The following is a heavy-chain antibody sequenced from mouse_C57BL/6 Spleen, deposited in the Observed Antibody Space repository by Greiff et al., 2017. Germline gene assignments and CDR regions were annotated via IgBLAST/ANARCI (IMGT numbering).Heavy chain of an antibody. CDR2: IYPGDGDT. D-gene: IGHD1-1*01. CDR1: GYAFSSYW. CDR3: ARSLTTVEATGYFDV. Sequence: QVQLQQSGAELVKPGASVKISCKASGYAFSSYWMNWVKQRPGKGLDWIGQIYPGDGDTNYNGKFKGKATLTADKSSSTAYMQLSSLTSEDSAVYVCARSLTTVEATGYFDVWGTGATVTVSS. J-gene: IGHJ1*03. V-gene: IGHV1-80*01.